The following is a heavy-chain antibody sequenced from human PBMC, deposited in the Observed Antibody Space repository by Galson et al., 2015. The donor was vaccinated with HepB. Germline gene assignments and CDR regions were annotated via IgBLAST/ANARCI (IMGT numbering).Heavy chain of an antibody. D-gene: IGHD3-10*02. J-gene: IGHJ4*02. CDR1: GFTFSSYW. Sequence: SLRLSCAASGFTFSSYWMSWVRQAPGKGLEWVANIKQGGSERYYVDSVKGRFTISRDDAKNSLYLQMSSLRAEDTAFYYCARLIGNVGDYYYYVFDYWGQGTLVTVSS. CDR2: IKQGGSER. V-gene: IGHV3-7*03. CDR3: ARLIGNVGDYYYYVFDY.